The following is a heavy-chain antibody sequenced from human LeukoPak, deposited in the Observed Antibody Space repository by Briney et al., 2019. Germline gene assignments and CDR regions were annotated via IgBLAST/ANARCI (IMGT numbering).Heavy chain of an antibody. V-gene: IGHV6-1*01. CDR2: TYYRPKWYN. CDR3: ARSRPVAGTNLDY. J-gene: IGHJ4*02. D-gene: IGHD6-19*01. Sequence: SQTLSLTCAISGDSVSSNSAAWNWIRQSPSRGLEWLGRTYYRPKWYNDYALSVKGRITINPDTSKNQFSLQLTSVTPEDTAVYYCARSRPVAGTNLDYWGQGTLVTVSS. CDR1: GDSVSSNSAA.